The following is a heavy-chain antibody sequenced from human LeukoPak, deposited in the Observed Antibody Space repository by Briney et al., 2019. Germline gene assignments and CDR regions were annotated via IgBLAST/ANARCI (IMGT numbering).Heavy chain of an antibody. D-gene: IGHD6-6*01. CDR3: ARPYSSSSYYYGMDV. CDR2: IIPIFGTA. Sequence: GASVKVSCKASGGTFSSYGISWVRQAPGQGIEWMGGIIPIFGTANYAQKFQGRVTITADESTSTAYMELSSLRSKDTAVYYCARPYSSSSYYYGMDVWGQGTTVTVSS. V-gene: IGHV1-69*13. CDR1: GGTFSSYG. J-gene: IGHJ6*02.